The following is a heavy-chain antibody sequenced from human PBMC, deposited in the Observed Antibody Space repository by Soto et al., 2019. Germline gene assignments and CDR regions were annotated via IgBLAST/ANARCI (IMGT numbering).Heavy chain of an antibody. D-gene: IGHD6-6*01. Sequence: GGSLRLSCAASGFTFSSYGMHWVRQAPGKGLEWVAVISYDGSNRYYADSVKGRFTISRDNSKNTLYLQMNSLRAEDTAVYYCAKGDSEYGSSHYYGMDVWGQGTTVTVSS. V-gene: IGHV3-30*18. CDR3: AKGDSEYGSSHYYGMDV. J-gene: IGHJ6*02. CDR1: GFTFSSYG. CDR2: ISYDGSNR.